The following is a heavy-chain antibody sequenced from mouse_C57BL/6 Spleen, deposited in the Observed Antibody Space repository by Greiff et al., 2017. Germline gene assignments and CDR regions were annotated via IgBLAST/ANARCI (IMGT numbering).Heavy chain of an antibody. J-gene: IGHJ3*01. CDR1: GYTFTDYE. Sequence: QVQLKQSGAELVRPGASVTLSCKASGYTFTDYEMHWVKQTPVHGLEWIGAIDPETGGTAYNQKFKGKAILTADKSSRTAYMELRSLTSEDSAVYYCTRSGGSSPPYAYWGQGTLVTVSA. CDR2: IDPETGGT. V-gene: IGHV1-15*01. CDR3: TRSGGSSPPYAY. D-gene: IGHD1-1*01.